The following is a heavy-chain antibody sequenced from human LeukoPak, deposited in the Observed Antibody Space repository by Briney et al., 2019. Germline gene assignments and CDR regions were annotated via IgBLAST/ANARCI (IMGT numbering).Heavy chain of an antibody. CDR2: IYSGGST. J-gene: IGHJ3*02. Sequence: PGGSLRLSCAASGFTVSSNYMSWVRQAPGKGLEWVSVIYSGGSTYYADSVKGRFTISRHNSKNTLYLQMNSLRAEDTAVYYCARVYRDYVFGAFDIWGQGTMVTVSS. V-gene: IGHV3-53*04. CDR3: ARVYRDYVFGAFDI. D-gene: IGHD3-16*01. CDR1: GFTVSSNY.